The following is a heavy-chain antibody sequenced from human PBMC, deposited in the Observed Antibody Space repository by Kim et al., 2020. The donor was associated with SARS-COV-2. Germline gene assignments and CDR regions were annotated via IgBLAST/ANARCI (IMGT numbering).Heavy chain of an antibody. Sequence: SETLSLTCTVSGGSISSYYWSWIRQPAGKGLEWIGRIYTSGSTNYNPSLKSRVTMSVDTSKNQFSPKLSSVTAADTAVYYCAGTLSPYYYGSGTLYGMDVWGQGTTVTVSS. CDR3: AGTLSPYYYGSGTLYGMDV. J-gene: IGHJ6*02. CDR1: GGSISSYY. D-gene: IGHD3-10*01. V-gene: IGHV4-4*07. CDR2: IYTSGST.